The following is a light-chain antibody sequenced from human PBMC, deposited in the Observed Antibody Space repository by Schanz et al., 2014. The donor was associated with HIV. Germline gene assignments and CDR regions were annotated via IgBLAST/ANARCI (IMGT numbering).Light chain of an antibody. V-gene: IGKV3-20*01. CDR1: QTVKDNY. J-gene: IGKJ3*01. CDR3: QQYGSSPLFT. Sequence: EIVLTQSPGTLSLSPGERATLSCRASQTVKDNYLAWYQQKPGQAPRLLIYGASTRATGIPDTFSGRGSGTDFTLTISRLEPEDFAVYYCQQYGSSPLFTFGPGTKVDIK. CDR2: GAS.